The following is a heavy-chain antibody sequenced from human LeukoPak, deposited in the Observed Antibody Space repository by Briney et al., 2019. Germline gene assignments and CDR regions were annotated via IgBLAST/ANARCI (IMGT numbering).Heavy chain of an antibody. V-gene: IGHV3-23*01. CDR1: GFTFSSYA. D-gene: IGHD3-10*01. CDR2: ISGSGGST. CDR3: AKGINYYSSGAPDY. J-gene: IGHJ4*02. Sequence: TGGSLRLSCAASGFTFSSYAMSWVRQAPGKGLEGVSAISGSGGSTYYADSVKRRFTISREKSKNTLFLQMSSLRAEDTAVYYCAKGINYYSSGAPDYWGQGTLVTVSS.